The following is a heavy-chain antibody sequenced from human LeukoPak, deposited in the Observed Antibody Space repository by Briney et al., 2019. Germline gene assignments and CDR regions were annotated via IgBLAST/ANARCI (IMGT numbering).Heavy chain of an antibody. J-gene: IGHJ6*03. CDR2: INHSGST. D-gene: IGHD3-10*01. V-gene: IGHV4-34*01. CDR3: ARHDYYGSGSFYYMDV. CDR1: GGSFSGYY. Sequence: PSETLSLTCAVYGGSFSGYYWSWIRQLPGKGLEWIGEINHSGSTNYNPSLKSRVTISVDTSKNQFSLKLSSVTAADTAVYYCARHDYYGSGSFYYMDVWGKGTTVTVSS.